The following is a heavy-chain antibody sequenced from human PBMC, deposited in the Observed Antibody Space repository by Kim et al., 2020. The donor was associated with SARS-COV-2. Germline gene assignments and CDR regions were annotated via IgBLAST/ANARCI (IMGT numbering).Heavy chain of an antibody. CDR2: INAGNGNT. V-gene: IGHV1-3*01. Sequence: ASVKVSCKASGYTFTSYAMHWVRQAPGQRLEWMGWINAGNGNTKYSQKFQGRVTITRDTSASTAYMELSSLRSEDTAVYYCAREGYCSSTSCYEGWFDPWGQGTLVTVSS. D-gene: IGHD2-2*01. J-gene: IGHJ5*02. CDR3: AREGYCSSTSCYEGWFDP. CDR1: GYTFTSYA.